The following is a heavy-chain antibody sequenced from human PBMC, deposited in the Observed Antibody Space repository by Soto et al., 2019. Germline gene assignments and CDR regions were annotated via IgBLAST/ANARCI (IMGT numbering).Heavy chain of an antibody. D-gene: IGHD6-13*01. CDR1: GGTFSSYT. CDR3: ARAGGIAAGGLDY. V-gene: IGHV1-69*02. J-gene: IGHJ4*02. CDR2: IIPILGIA. Sequence: QVQLVQSGAEVKKPGSSVKVSCKASGGTFSSYTISWVRQAPGQGLEWMGRIIPILGIANYAQKFQGRVTITADKSTSTAYMELSSLRAEDTAVYYCARAGGIAAGGLDYWGQGTLVTVSS.